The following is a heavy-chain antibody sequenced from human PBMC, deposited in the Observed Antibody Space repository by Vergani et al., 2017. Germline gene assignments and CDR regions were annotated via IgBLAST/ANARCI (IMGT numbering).Heavy chain of an antibody. CDR2: IRYDGSNP. CDR1: GYTFGHFD. Sequence: QEQLLQSGGDVVQPGGSLRLSCIASGYTFGHFDMHWVRQAPGKGLAWVAFIRYDGSNPQYIDSVKGRFTISRDNSKDTLFLQMNGLRPEDTGTYFCAKKGGSLYYYCVDVWGQGTTITVSS. V-gene: IGHV3-30*02. D-gene: IGHD1-26*01. J-gene: IGHJ6*02. CDR3: AKKGGSLYYYCVDV.